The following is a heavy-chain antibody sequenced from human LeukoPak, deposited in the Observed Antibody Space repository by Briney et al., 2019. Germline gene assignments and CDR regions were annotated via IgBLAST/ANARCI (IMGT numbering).Heavy chain of an antibody. Sequence: GSLRLSCAASGFTFSSNAMNWVRQAPGKGLEWVSYISSSGSTIYYADSVKGRFTISRDNAKNSLYLQMNSLRAEDTAVYYCAELGITMIGGVWGKGTTVTISS. V-gene: IGHV3-48*03. CDR1: GFTFSSNA. D-gene: IGHD3-10*02. CDR2: ISSSGSTI. CDR3: AELGITMIGGV. J-gene: IGHJ6*04.